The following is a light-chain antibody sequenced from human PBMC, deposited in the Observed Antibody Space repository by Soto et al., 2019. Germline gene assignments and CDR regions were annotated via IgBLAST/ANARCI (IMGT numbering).Light chain of an antibody. Sequence: QSALTQPRSVSGSPGQSVTISCTGTSSDVGGFNYVSWYQHHPGEAPKLMIYDVTKRPSGVPDRFSGSKSGNTASLTISGLQAEDESDYFCCSYAGRPLFGGGTQLTVL. CDR3: CSYAGRPL. CDR1: SSDVGGFNY. V-gene: IGLV2-11*01. J-gene: IGLJ2*01. CDR2: DVT.